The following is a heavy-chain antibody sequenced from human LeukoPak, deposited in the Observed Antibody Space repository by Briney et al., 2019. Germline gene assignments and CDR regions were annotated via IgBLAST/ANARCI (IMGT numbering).Heavy chain of an antibody. CDR2: IYYSGST. CDR1: GFSLSTSGMC. CDR3: ARPDSSGWPRGAFNI. V-gene: IGHV4-39*01. D-gene: IGHD6-19*01. Sequence: ESGPTLVNPTQTLTLTCTFSGFSLSTSGMCVSWIRQPPGKGLEWIGSIYYSGSTYYNPSLKSRVTISVDTSKNQFSLKLTSVTAADTAVYYCARPDSSGWPRGAFNIWGQGTMVTVST. J-gene: IGHJ3*02.